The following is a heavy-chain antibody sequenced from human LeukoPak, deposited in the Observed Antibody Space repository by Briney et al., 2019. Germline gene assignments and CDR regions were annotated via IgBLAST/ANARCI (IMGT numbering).Heavy chain of an antibody. Sequence: GRSLRLSCAASGFTFDDYAMHWVRQAPGKGREWGSGISWNSGSIGYADSVKGRFTISRDNAKNSLYLQMNSLRAEDTALYYCAKATAYDSSGSIDYWGQGTLVTVSS. J-gene: IGHJ4*02. CDR1: GFTFDDYA. CDR2: ISWNSGSI. D-gene: IGHD3-22*01. V-gene: IGHV3-9*01. CDR3: AKATAYDSSGSIDY.